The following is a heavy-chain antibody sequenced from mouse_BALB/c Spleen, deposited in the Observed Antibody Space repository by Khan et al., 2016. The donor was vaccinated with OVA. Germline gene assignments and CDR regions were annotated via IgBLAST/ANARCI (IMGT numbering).Heavy chain of an antibody. CDR3: ARGGSSGPAWFTY. J-gene: IGHJ3*01. Sequence: EVQLQESGPGLVKPSQSLSLTCSVTGYSITSGYFWNWIRQFPGNKLEWMGYIRYDGNSNYNPSLKNRIFITRDTSKNQFFLKLNSVTPEDTATYYCARGGSSGPAWFTYWGQGTLVTVSA. CDR1: GYSITSGYF. CDR2: IRYDGNS. D-gene: IGHD3-1*01. V-gene: IGHV3-6*02.